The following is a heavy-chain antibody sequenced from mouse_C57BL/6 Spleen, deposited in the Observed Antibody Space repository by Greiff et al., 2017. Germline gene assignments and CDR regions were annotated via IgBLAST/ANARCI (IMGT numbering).Heavy chain of an antibody. CDR1: GYTFTSYW. Sequence: VQLQQPGAELVRPGSSVKLSCKASGYTFTSYWMDWVKQRPGQGLEWIGNIYPSDSETHYNQKFKDKATLTVDKSSSTAYMQLSSLTSEDSAVYYCARGGSCGRSYWYFDVWGTGTTVTVSS. J-gene: IGHJ1*03. CDR3: ARGGSCGRSYWYFDV. D-gene: IGHD1-1*01. CDR2: IYPSDSET. V-gene: IGHV1-61*01.